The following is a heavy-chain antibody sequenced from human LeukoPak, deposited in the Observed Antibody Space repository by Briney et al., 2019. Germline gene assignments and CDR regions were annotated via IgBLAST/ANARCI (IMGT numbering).Heavy chain of an antibody. CDR1: GGSFSGYY. D-gene: IGHD5-24*01. Sequence: ETLSLTCAVYGGSFSGYYWSWIRQPPGKGLEWVSTISDGGGGTYYADSVKGRFSISRDNSKNTLYLQMNSLRAEDTAVYYCAKDLRNGYGRFDYWGQGTLVTVSS. CDR2: ISDGGGGT. CDR3: AKDLRNGYGRFDY. V-gene: IGHV3-23*01. J-gene: IGHJ4*02.